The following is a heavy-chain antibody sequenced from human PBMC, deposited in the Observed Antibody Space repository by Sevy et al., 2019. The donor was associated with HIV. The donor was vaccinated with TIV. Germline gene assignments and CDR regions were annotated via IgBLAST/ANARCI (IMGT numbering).Heavy chain of an antibody. CDR1: GFTFSSYG. CDR2: IWYDGSNK. CDR3: ARGSIREGDAFDI. Sequence: GESLKISCAASGFTFSSYGMHWVRQAPGKGLEWVAVIWYDGSNKYYADSVKGRFTISRDNSKNTLYLQMNSLRAEDTAVYYCARGSIREGDAFDIWGQGTMVTVSS. J-gene: IGHJ3*02. V-gene: IGHV3-33*01. D-gene: IGHD1-26*01.